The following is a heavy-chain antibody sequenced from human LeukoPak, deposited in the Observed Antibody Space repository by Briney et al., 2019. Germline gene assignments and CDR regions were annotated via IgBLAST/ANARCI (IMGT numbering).Heavy chain of an antibody. CDR3: ARVRDYYDGDAFDI. CDR2: ISSSSSYI. CDR1: RGTFNNYG. V-gene: IGHV3-21*01. D-gene: IGHD3-22*01. J-gene: IGHJ3*02. Sequence: GSLRLSCTATRGTFNNYGMNCVRQAPGKGLEWVSSISSSSSYIYYADSVKGRFTISRDNAKNSLYLQMNSLRAEDTAVYYCARVRDYYDGDAFDIWGQGTMVTVSS.